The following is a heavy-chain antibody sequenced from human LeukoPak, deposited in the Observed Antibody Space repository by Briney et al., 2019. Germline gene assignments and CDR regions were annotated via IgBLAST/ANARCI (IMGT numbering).Heavy chain of an antibody. CDR2: ISSSSSTI. Sequence: GGSLRLSCAASGFTFSSYSMNWVRQAPGKGLEWVSYISSSSSTIYYADSVKGRFTISRDNAKNPLYLQMNSLRAEDTAVYYCARGTSGWFDPWGQGTLVTVSS. CDR1: GFTFSSYS. J-gene: IGHJ5*02. V-gene: IGHV3-48*01. D-gene: IGHD1-1*01. CDR3: ARGTSGWFDP.